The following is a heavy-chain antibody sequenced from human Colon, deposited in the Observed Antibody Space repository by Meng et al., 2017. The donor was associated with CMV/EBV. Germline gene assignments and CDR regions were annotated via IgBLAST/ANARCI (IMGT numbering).Heavy chain of an antibody. CDR3: AKEWAPHEHFDY. V-gene: IGHV3-30*02. J-gene: IGHJ4*02. CDR1: GFIFSDYV. CDR2: IRVDGNNK. Sequence: GESLKISCTASGFIFSDYVMHWVRQAPGKGLEWVAFIRVDGNNKYYADSVKGRFTISRDNSKNTLYLQMSSLRAEDTAVYYCAKEWAPHEHFDYWGQGTLVTVSS.